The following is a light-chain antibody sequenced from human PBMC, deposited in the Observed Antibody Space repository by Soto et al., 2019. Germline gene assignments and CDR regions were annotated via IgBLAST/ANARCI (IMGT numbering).Light chain of an antibody. CDR1: SSNIGNNA. CDR2: YDD. Sequence: QSVLTQPPSVSEAPRQRVTISCSGSSSNIGNNAVNWYQQLPGKAPKLLIYYDDLLPSGVSDRFSGSKSGTSASLAISGLQSEDEADYYCAAWDDSLNGYVFGTRTKVTV. J-gene: IGLJ1*01. CDR3: AAWDDSLNGYV. V-gene: IGLV1-36*01.